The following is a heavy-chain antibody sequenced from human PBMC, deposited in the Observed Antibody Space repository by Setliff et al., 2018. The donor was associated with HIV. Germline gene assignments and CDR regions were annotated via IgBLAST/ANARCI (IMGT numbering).Heavy chain of an antibody. Sequence: HPGGSLRLSCAASGFTFSSYWMSWVRQAPGKGLEWVANIKQDGSEKYYVDSVKGRFTISRDNAKNSLYLQMNSLRVEDTAVYYCARETMYDSRGYLSHYFDYWGQGTPVTVSS. CDR2: IKQDGSEK. J-gene: IGHJ4*02. V-gene: IGHV3-7*01. CDR1: GFTFSSYW. D-gene: IGHD3-22*01. CDR3: ARETMYDSRGYLSHYFDY.